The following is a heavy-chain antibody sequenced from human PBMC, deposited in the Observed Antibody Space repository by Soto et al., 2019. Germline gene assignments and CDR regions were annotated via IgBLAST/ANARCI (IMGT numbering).Heavy chain of an antibody. CDR2: IIPILGIA. CDR3: ARGPVKTTVHKYYFDY. V-gene: IGHV1-69*02. J-gene: IGHJ4*02. D-gene: IGHD4-4*01. CDR1: GGTFSSYT. Sequence: QVQLVQSGAELKKPGSSVKVSCKASGGTFSSYTISWVRQAPGQGLEWMGRIIPILGIANYAQKFQGRVTITADKSTSTAYMELSSLRSEDTAVYYCARGPVKTTVHKYYFDYWGQGTLVTVSS.